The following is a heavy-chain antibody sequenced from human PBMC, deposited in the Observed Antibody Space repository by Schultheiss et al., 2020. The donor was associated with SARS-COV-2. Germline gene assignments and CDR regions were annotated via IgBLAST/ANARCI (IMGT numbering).Heavy chain of an antibody. CDR2: IYPADSDA. D-gene: IGHD3-3*01. J-gene: IGHJ4*02. CDR1: EYSFNYHF. Sequence: GESLKISCKGSEYSFNYHFIAWVRQMPGKGLEWMGVIYPADSDARYSPSFQGQVTFSADKSINTAYLQWSSLKASDTATYYCASDFLEGQADNWGQGTLVTVSS. V-gene: IGHV5-51*01. CDR3: ASDFLEGQADN.